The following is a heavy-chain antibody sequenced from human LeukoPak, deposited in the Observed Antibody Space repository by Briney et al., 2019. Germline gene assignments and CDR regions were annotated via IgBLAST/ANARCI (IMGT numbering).Heavy chain of an antibody. Sequence: SETLSLTCTVSGGSISSYYWSWIRQPPGKGREWIGYIYYSGSTNYNPSLKSRVTISVDTSRNQFSLKLSSVTAADTAVYYCAREGIAAARNAFDIWGQGTMVTVSS. CDR3: AREGIAAARNAFDI. D-gene: IGHD6-13*01. CDR2: IYYSGST. J-gene: IGHJ3*02. CDR1: GGSISSYY. V-gene: IGHV4-59*01.